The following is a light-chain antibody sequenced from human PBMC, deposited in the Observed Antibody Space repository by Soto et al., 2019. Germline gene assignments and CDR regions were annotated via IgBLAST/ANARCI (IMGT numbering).Light chain of an antibody. V-gene: IGLV7-46*01. CDR2: DAT. Sequence: QAVVTQEPSMTVSPGRTVTLTCGSSTGGVTSGHWPYWFQQKAGQAPRTLIYDATNKHSWTPARFSGSLLGGKAALTLSGAQPEDEAEYYCSLSFGGTVVFGGGTKLTVL. J-gene: IGLJ2*01. CDR1: TGGVTSGHW. CDR3: SLSFGGTVV.